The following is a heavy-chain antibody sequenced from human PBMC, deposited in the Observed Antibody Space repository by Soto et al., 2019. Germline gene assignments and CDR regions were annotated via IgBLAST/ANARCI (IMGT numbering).Heavy chain of an antibody. D-gene: IGHD2-2*01. CDR2: MYHSGST. J-gene: IGHJ4*02. CDR3: ARVPDY. CDR1: GGSISSGGYS. V-gene: IGHV4-30-2*01. Sequence: KPSETLSLTCAVSGGSISSGGYSWSWMRQPPGKGLEWIGYMYHSGSTYYNPSLKSRVTISIDRSKNQFSLKLSSVTAADTAVYYYARVPDYWGQGILVTVSS.